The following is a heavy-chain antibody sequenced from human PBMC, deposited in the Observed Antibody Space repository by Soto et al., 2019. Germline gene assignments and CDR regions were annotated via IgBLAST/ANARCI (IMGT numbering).Heavy chain of an antibody. CDR1: GGSISSNSYY. V-gene: IGHV4-39*07. Sequence: SETLSLTCTVSGGSISSNSYYWGWIRQPPGKGLEWIGSIYYNGNTYYNPSLKSRVTISVDTSKNQFSLKLSSVTAADTAVYYCARAPRYYGSGSYTANAIDIWGQGTMVTVSS. CDR2: IYYNGNT. CDR3: ARAPRYYGSGSYTANAIDI. J-gene: IGHJ3*02. D-gene: IGHD3-10*01.